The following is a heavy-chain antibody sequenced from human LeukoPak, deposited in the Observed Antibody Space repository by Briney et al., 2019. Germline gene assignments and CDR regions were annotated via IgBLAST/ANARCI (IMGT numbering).Heavy chain of an antibody. D-gene: IGHD5-12*01. V-gene: IGHV4-34*01. J-gene: IGHJ4*02. CDR1: GGSFSGYY. Sequence: SETLSLTCAVYGGSFSGYYWSWIRQPPGKGLEWIGEINHSGSTNYNPSLKSRVTISVDTSKNQFSLKLSSVTAADTAVYYCARDGSGSQFDYWGQGTLVTVSS. CDR3: ARDGSGSQFDY. CDR2: INHSGST.